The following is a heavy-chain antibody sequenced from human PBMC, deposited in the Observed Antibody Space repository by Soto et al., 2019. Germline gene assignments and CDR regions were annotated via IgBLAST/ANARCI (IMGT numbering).Heavy chain of an antibody. CDR3: VRGRVMITFGVVIVIDY. D-gene: IGHD3-16*02. CDR1: GYTFTSYG. J-gene: IGHJ4*02. CDR2: ISAYNGNT. V-gene: IGHV1-18*01. Sequence: ASVTVACQASGYTFTSYGISWVRQTHGQGLEWMGWISAYNGNTNYAQKFQGRVTMTGNTSITTAYMELSSLRSEDTAVYYCVRGRVMITFGVVIVIDYWGQGSPVTVSS.